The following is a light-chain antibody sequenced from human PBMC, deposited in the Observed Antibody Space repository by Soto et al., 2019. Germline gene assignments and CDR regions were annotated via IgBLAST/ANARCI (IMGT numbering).Light chain of an antibody. CDR1: SSDVGGYNY. V-gene: IGLV2-14*01. J-gene: IGLJ1*01. Sequence: QSVLTQPASVSGSPGQSITISCTGTSSDVGGYNYVSWYQQHPGKAPKLMIYDVSNRPSGVSNRFSGSKSGNTASLTISGLQAEDEADYNCSSYTSSSTLYVFGTGTKVTV. CDR2: DVS. CDR3: SSYTSSSTLYV.